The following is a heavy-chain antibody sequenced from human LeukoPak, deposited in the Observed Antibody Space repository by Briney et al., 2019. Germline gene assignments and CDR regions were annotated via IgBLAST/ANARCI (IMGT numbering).Heavy chain of an antibody. D-gene: IGHD3-16*01. J-gene: IGHJ1*01. CDR3: AKDDDWGRFNH. CDR2: ISPRGDIT. CDR1: GFTFSGYE. Sequence: GGSLRLSCAASGFTFSGYEMNWVRQAPGKGLAWVSGISPRGDITYYKESVRGRFTISRDNFKNMVSLQLNSLRAEDTAMYYCAKDDDWGRFNHWGQGTLVTVSS. V-gene: IGHV3-23*01.